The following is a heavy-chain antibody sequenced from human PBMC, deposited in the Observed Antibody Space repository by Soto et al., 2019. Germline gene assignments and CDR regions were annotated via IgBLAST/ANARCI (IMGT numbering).Heavy chain of an antibody. Sequence: GSLRLSCAASGFTFGSYEMNWVRQAPGKGLEWVSYISSSGSTIYYADSVKGRFTISRDNAKNSLYLQMNSLRAEDTAVYYCAGNLPYYYYGMDVWGQGTTVTVSS. CDR1: GFTFGSYE. CDR2: ISSSGSTI. V-gene: IGHV3-48*03. CDR3: AGNLPYYYYGMDV. J-gene: IGHJ6*02.